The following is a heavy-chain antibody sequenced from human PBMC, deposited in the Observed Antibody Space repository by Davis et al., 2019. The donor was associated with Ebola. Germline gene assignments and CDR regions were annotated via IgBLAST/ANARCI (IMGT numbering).Heavy chain of an antibody. CDR2: IYPGDSDT. D-gene: IGHD1-26*01. CDR3: ARGNKYSGSYRGAIDY. J-gene: IGHJ4*02. V-gene: IGHV5-51*01. CDR1: GYSFTSYW. Sequence: PGGSLRLSCKGSGYSFTSYWIGWVRQMPGRGLEWMGTIYPGDSDTRYSPSFQGQVTISVDRYSSTAYLQWSSLKASDTALYYCARGNKYSGSYRGAIDYWGQGTLVTVSS.